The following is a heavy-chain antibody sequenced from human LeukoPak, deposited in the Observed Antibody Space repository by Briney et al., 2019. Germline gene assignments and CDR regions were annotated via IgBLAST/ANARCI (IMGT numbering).Heavy chain of an antibody. CDR2: ISYDGSNK. J-gene: IGHJ4*02. D-gene: IGHD4-11*01. V-gene: IGHV3-30-3*01. Sequence: GGSLRLSCAASGFTFSSYAMHWVRQAPGKGLEWVAVISYDGSNKYYADSVKGRFTISRDNSKNTLYLQMNSLRAEDTAVYYCARDRDYSLDYWGQGTLVTVSS. CDR1: GFTFSSYA. CDR3: ARDRDYSLDY.